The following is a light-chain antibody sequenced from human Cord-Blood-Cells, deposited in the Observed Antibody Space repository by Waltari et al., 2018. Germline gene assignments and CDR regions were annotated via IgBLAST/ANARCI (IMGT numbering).Light chain of an antibody. J-gene: IGLJ1*01. V-gene: IGLV2-14*03. CDR3: SSYTSSSTYV. Sequence: QSALTQPASVSGSPGQSITISCIGTSSDVGGYNYVSWYQQQTGKAPKLMIYDVSNRPSGVSNRFSGSKSGNTASLTISGLQAEDEADYYCSSYTSSSTYVVGTGTKVTVL. CDR1: SSDVGGYNY. CDR2: DVS.